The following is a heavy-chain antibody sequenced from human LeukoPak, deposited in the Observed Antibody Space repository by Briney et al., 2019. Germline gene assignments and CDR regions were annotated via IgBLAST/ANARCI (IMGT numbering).Heavy chain of an antibody. V-gene: IGHV1-18*01. CDR2: ISAYNGNT. CDR1: GYSFPNYG. D-gene: IGHD5-12*01. Sequence: ASVKVSCKASGYSFPNYGINWVRQAPGQGLEWMGWISAYNGNTNYAQKLQGRVTMTRDMSTSTVYMELSSLRSEDTAVYYCARPPIGATEGYYFDYWGQGTLVTASS. J-gene: IGHJ4*02. CDR3: ARPPIGATEGYYFDY.